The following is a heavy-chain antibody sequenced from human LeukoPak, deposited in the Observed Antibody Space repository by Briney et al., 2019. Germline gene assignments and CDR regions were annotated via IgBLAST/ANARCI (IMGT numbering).Heavy chain of an antibody. V-gene: IGHV4-34*01. CDR3: AREGSSSWSGDDAFDI. Sequence: PSETLSLTCAVYGGSFSGYYWSWIRQPPGKGLEWIGEINHSGSTNYNPSLKSRVTISVDTSKNQFSLKLSPVTAADTAVYYCAREGSSSWSGDDAFDIWGQGTMVTVSS. J-gene: IGHJ3*02. CDR1: GGSFSGYY. D-gene: IGHD6-13*01. CDR2: INHSGST.